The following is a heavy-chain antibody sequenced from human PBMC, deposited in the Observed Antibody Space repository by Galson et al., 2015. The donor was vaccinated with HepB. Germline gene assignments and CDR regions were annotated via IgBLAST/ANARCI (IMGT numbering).Heavy chain of an antibody. Sequence: SLRLSCAASGFTFDDYAMHWVRQAPGKGLEWVSGISWNSGSIGYADSVKGRFTISRDNAKNSLYLQMNSLRADDTALYRCAKDRLGRTTGVYDFDYWGQGALVTVSS. D-gene: IGHD4-11*01. J-gene: IGHJ4*02. CDR2: ISWNSGSI. CDR3: AKDRLGRTTGVYDFDY. CDR1: GFTFDDYA. V-gene: IGHV3-9*01.